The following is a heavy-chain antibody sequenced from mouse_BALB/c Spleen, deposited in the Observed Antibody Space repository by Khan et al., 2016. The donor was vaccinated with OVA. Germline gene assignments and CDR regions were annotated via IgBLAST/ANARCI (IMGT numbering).Heavy chain of an antibody. CDR3: ARDYWFTY. CDR2: ISSGGST. Sequence: EVMLVESGGGLVKPGGSLKLSCAASGFTFSNYAMSWVRQTPEKRLEWVASISSGGSTYYPDSVKGRCTISRDNVRNILYLQMSSLRSDDTAMYYCARDYWFTYWGQGTLVTVSA. J-gene: IGHJ3*01. CDR1: GFTFSNYA. V-gene: IGHV5-6-5*01.